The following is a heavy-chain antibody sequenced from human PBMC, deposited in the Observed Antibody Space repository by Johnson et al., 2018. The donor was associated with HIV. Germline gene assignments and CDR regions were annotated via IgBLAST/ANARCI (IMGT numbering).Heavy chain of an antibody. CDR1: GFTFDDYA. Sequence: VQLVESGGGLVQPGRSLRLSCAASGFTFDDYAMHWVRQAPGKGLEWVSGISWNSGSIGYADSVKGRFTISRDNAKNSLYLQMNSLRAEDTALYYCAKDISSWGAFDILGQGTMVTVSS. J-gene: IGHJ3*02. D-gene: IGHD6-13*01. CDR3: AKDISSWGAFDI. CDR2: ISWNSGSI. V-gene: IGHV3-9*01.